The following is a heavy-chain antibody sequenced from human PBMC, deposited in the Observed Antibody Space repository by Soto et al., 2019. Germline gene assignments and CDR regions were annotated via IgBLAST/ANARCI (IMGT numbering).Heavy chain of an antibody. Sequence: GGSLRLSCAASGFSLSSHSMNWVRQAPGKGLEWVSYISSSSSTIFQADSVKGRFVISGDNAKSSLYLQMNGLRHEDTAVYYCARDGYNPNFDYWGQGTLVTVSS. CDR3: ARDGYNPNFDY. CDR2: ISSSSSTI. J-gene: IGHJ4*02. V-gene: IGHV3-48*02. CDR1: GFSLSSHS. D-gene: IGHD5-12*01.